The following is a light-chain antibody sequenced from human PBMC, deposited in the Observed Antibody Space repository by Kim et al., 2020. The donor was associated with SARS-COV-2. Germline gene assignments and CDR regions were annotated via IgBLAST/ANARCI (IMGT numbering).Light chain of an antibody. Sequence: ISVYCTRASGNIASNYVQWYQQRPGSAPTTVIYEDSQRPSGVPDRVSASIDTSSNSASLTLSGLTTEDEADYYCQSYDSANHVIFGGGTQLTVL. CDR1: SGNIASNY. CDR2: EDS. V-gene: IGLV6-57*03. CDR3: QSYDSANHVI. J-gene: IGLJ2*01.